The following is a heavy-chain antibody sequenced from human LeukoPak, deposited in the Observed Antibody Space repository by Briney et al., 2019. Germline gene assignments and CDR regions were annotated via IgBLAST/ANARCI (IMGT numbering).Heavy chain of an antibody. CDR2: IIPIFGTA. CDR3: ARGLAAAEPWYFDL. Sequence: ASVKVSCKASGGTFSSYAISWVRQAPGQGLEWMGGIIPIFGTANYAQKFQGRVTMTRNTSISTAYMELSSLRSEDTAVYYCARGLAAAEPWYFDLWGRGTLVTVSS. V-gene: IGHV1-69*05. CDR1: GGTFSSYA. J-gene: IGHJ2*01. D-gene: IGHD6-13*01.